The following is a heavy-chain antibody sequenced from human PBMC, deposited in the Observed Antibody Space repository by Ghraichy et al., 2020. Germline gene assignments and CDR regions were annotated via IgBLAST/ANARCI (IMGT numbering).Heavy chain of an antibody. J-gene: IGHJ3*02. CDR3: ARRRVAPTPRRAFDI. D-gene: IGHD5-12*01. CDR1: GGSFSGYY. V-gene: IGHV4-34*01. Sequence: SQTLSLTCAVYGGSFSGYYWSWIRQPPGKGLEWIGEINHSGSTNYNPSLKSRVTISVDTSKNQFSLKLSSVTAADTAVYYCARRRVAPTPRRAFDIWGQGTMVTVSS. CDR2: INHSGST.